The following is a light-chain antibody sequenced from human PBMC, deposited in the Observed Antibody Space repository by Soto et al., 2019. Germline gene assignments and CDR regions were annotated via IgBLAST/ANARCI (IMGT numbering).Light chain of an antibody. J-gene: IGKJ4*01. CDR3: QKYNSAPLT. V-gene: IGKV1-27*01. Sequence: DVQMTQSPSSLSASVGDRVTITCRASQGIAPYLAWFQQKPGKVPKLRIYAASTLQSGVPSRFSGSGSGTDFTLTISSLQPEDVATYYCQKYNSAPLTFGGGTKVEIK. CDR2: AAS. CDR1: QGIAPY.